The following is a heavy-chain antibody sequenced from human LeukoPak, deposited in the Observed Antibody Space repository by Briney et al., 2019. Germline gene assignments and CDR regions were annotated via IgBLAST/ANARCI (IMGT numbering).Heavy chain of an antibody. CDR1: GFTFSNYW. V-gene: IGHV3-74*01. CDR2: ITSNGYST. D-gene: IGHD2-15*01. CDR3: AKDVPILLGYCSGGSCYPGGY. J-gene: IGHJ4*02. Sequence: PGGSLRLSCAASGFTFSNYWMHWVRQAPGKGLVWVSRITSNGYSTTYADSVRGRFAISRDNAKNTLFLQMNSLRAEDTAVYYCAKDVPILLGYCSGGSCYPGGYWGQGTLVTVSS.